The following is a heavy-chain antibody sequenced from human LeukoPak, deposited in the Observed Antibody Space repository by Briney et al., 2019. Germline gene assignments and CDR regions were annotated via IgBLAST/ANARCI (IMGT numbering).Heavy chain of an antibody. CDR2: IYYSGST. Sequence: PSETLSLTCTVSGGSVSSGSYYWSWIRQPPGMGLQWIGYIYYSGSTNYNPSLKSRVTMSLDTSKNQFSLKLSSVTAADTAVYYCAREEVPHGFDIWGQGTMVTVSS. V-gene: IGHV4-61*01. CDR1: GGSVSSGSYY. J-gene: IGHJ3*02. CDR3: AREEVPHGFDI.